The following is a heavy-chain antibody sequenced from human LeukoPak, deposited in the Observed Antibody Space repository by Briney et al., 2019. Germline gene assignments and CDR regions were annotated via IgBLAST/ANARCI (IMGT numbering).Heavy chain of an antibody. CDR2: ISSSARTI. D-gene: IGHD3-22*01. J-gene: IGHJ4*02. Sequence: GGSLRLSCAASGFTFSNYEMNWIRQAPGKGLEWVSYISSSARTIYYAHSVKGRFTISRDNAKDSLYLQMNSLRAEDTAVYYCARYYYDSSGYYYFDYWGQGTLVTVSS. CDR3: ARYYYDSSGYYYFDY. CDR1: GFTFSNYE. V-gene: IGHV3-48*03.